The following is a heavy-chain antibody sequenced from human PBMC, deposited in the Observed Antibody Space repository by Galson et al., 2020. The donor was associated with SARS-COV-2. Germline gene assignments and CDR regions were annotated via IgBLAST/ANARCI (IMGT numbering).Heavy chain of an antibody. Sequence: SGPTLVKPTQTLTLTCTFSGFSLSTSGVGVGWIRQPPGKALEWLAHIYWNDDKRYSPSLKSRLTITKDTSKNQVDLTMTNMDPVDTATYYCAHSPETGDRVLEWLLIRPQFDYWDQGTLVTVSS. D-gene: IGHD3-3*01. CDR3: AHSPETGDRVLEWLLIRPQFDY. J-gene: IGHJ4*02. V-gene: IGHV2-5*01. CDR2: IYWNDDK. CDR1: GFSLSTSGVG.